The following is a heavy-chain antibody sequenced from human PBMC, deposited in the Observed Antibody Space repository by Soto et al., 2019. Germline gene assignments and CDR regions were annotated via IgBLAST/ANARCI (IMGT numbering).Heavy chain of an antibody. V-gene: IGHV1-18*01. J-gene: IGHJ6*02. CDR1: GYTFTSYG. CDR3: ARDPRGLVIADGMDV. D-gene: IGHD3-9*01. Sequence: QVQLVQSGAEVKKPGASVKVSCKASGYTFTSYGISWVRQAPGQGLEWMGWISAYNGNTNYAQKLQGRVTMTTDTSTSTAYRELRSLRSDDTAVYYCARDPRGLVIADGMDVWGQGTTVTVSS. CDR2: ISAYNGNT.